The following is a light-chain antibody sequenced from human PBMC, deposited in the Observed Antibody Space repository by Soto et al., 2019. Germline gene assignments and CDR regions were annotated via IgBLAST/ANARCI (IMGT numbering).Light chain of an antibody. CDR3: QQYNSYSPT. V-gene: IGKV1-5*01. CDR2: DAS. J-gene: IGKJ4*01. Sequence: DIQMTQSPSTLSAFVGDRVTITCRASQSISSWLAWYQHKPGKAPKLLIYDASRLESGVPSRFSGSGSETEFTLTISSLQPDDFATYYCQQYNSYSPTFGGGTKVDIK. CDR1: QSISSW.